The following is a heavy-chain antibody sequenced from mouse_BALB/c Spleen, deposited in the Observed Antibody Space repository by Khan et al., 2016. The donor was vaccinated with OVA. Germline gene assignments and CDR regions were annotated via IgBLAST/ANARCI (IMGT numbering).Heavy chain of an antibody. CDR2: MIYSGYT. V-gene: IGHV3-8*02. Sequence: EVQLQESGPSLVQPSQTLSRTCSVTGDSITSGFWSWVRKFPGNKLEYMGYMIYSGYTYYNPSLKGRFSITRHKSKNQYYLQLNSVTTEDTATYXCARSTYKFACAYRGPGALVTVSA. CDR1: GDSITSGF. D-gene: IGHD1-3*01. J-gene: IGHJ3*01. CDR3: ARSTYKFACAY.